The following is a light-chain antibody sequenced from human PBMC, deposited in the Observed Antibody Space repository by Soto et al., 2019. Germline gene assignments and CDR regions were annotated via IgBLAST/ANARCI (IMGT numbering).Light chain of an antibody. CDR1: QSVSSF. V-gene: IGKV3-15*01. CDR2: RAS. CDR3: QQYNQWPPWT. Sequence: EIVMTQSPATLSVSPGERATLSCRASQSVSSFLAWYQQKPGQSPRLLIYRASTRATGVPARFSGSGSGTNFTLTISSLQSEDFAIYYCQQYNQWPPWTFGQGTKVDI. J-gene: IGKJ1*01.